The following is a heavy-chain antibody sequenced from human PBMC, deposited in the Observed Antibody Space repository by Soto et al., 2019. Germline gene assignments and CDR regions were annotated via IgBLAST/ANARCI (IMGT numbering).Heavy chain of an antibody. Sequence: QVQLVESGGGVVQPGRSLRLSCAASGFTFSSYAMHWVRQAPGKGLEWVAVISYDGSNKYYADYVKGRFTISRDNSKNTLYLQMNSLRAEDTAVYYCARDSVAYCGGDCRTFDYWGQGNLVTVSS. V-gene: IGHV3-30-3*01. CDR2: ISYDGSNK. D-gene: IGHD2-21*02. J-gene: IGHJ4*02. CDR3: ARDSVAYCGGDCRTFDY. CDR1: GFTFSSYA.